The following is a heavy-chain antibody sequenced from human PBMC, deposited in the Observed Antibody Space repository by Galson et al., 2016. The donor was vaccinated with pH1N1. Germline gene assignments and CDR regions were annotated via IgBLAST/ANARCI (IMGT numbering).Heavy chain of an antibody. D-gene: IGHD4-17*01. V-gene: IGHV3-15*01. Sequence: SLRLSCAASGFSFANCWMTWVRQAPGKGLEWVGRIKRKTEGVTKEYAAPVKGRVTMSRDDSKNMLNLQMNSLKIEDTAVYYCTAETDDYGSKFHRGQGTLVSVS. CDR1: GFSFANCW. CDR3: TAETDDYGSKFH. J-gene: IGHJ4*02. CDR2: IKRKTEGVTK.